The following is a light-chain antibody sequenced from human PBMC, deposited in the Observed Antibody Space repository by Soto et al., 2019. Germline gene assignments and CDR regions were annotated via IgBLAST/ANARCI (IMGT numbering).Light chain of an antibody. CDR2: EVS. V-gene: IGLV2-14*01. CDR3: SSYTTNNDLI. CDR1: SSDIGGYTY. J-gene: IGLJ2*01. Sequence: QSVLTQPASVSGSPGQSITISCTGTSSDIGGYTYVSWYQQYPGKAPKLMIYEVSNRPSGVSHRFSGSKSDNTASLTISGLQAEDEADYYCSSYTTNNDLIFGGGTKVTVL.